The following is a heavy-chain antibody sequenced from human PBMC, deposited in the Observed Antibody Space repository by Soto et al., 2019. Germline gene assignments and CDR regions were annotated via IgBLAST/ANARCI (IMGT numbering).Heavy chain of an antibody. V-gene: IGHV3-11*06. CDR2: ISRNSRYT. CDR1: GFTFRDYF. Sequence: QVQLVESGGGLVKPGGSLRLSCAASGFTFRDYFMAWIRQAPGKGLEWIAYISRNSRYTNFADSVRGRFTISRDNAKNSLYLQMNDLSAEDTAVYYCATNYQEPSDDAFDVWGQGTMVTVSS. J-gene: IGHJ3*01. CDR3: ATNYQEPSDDAFDV. D-gene: IGHD2-2*01.